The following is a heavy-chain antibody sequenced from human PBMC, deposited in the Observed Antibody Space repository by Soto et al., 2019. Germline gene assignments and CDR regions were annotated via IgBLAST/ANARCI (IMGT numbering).Heavy chain of an antibody. CDR3: PRGGGSTKVDY. CDR1: GGSITSSGYY. V-gene: IGHV4-31*03. D-gene: IGHD2-2*01. CDR2: TSNSGST. Sequence: QVQLQESGPGLVKPSQTLSLTCTVSGGSITSSGYYWSWIRQHPGEGLEWIGFTSNSGSTSYNPSLQSRGTISVDTSSNQFSLNLKSVTAADTAVYYCPRGGGSTKVDYWGQGTLVTVSP. J-gene: IGHJ4*02.